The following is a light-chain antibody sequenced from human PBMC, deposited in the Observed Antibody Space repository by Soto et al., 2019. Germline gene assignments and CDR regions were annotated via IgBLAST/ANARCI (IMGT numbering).Light chain of an antibody. J-gene: IGLJ1*01. Sequence: QSALTQPRSVSGSPGQSVTISCTGTGSDVGGYNYVSWYQQHPGKAPKLMIFDVTTRPSGVPDRFSGSKSGNTASLTISGLQAEDEADYYCCSYVRNYSYVFGTGTKVIVL. CDR3: CSYVRNYSYV. CDR1: GSDVGGYNY. V-gene: IGLV2-11*01. CDR2: DVT.